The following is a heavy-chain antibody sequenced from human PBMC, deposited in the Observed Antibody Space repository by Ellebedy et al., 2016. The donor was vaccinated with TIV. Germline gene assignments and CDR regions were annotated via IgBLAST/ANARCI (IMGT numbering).Heavy chain of an antibody. J-gene: IGHJ4*02. D-gene: IGHD1-1*01. CDR2: IKEDETEK. V-gene: IGHV3-7*03. Sequence: GESLKISXTASGFTFSRRWMGWVRQAPGKGLEWVANIKEDETEKYYAESVRGRFTISRDNAKSSLYLQMSSLRAEDTAVYYCARWNLPFDYWGQGVLVTVSS. CDR1: GFTFSRRW. CDR3: ARWNLPFDY.